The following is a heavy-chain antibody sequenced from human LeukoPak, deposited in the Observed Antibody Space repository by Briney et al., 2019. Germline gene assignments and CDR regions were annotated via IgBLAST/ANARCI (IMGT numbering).Heavy chain of an antibody. D-gene: IGHD4-17*01. CDR3: ARGQGTVTTRLGYFDI. Sequence: SETLSLTCAVYGGSFSGYYWSWIRQPPGKGLEWIGEINHSGSTNYNPSLKSRGTISVDTSKNQFSLKLRSVPAADTAVYYCARGQGTVTTRLGYFDIWGRGTLVTVSS. CDR1: GGSFSGYY. V-gene: IGHV4-34*01. CDR2: INHSGST. J-gene: IGHJ2*01.